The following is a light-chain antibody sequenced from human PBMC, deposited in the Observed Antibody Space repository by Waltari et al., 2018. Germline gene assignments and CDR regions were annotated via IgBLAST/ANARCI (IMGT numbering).Light chain of an antibody. V-gene: IGLV6-57*01. CDR3: QSYDTNNQGV. Sequence: NFLLTQPHSVSESPGKTVTISCTRSSGTIASNYVLWYQQRPGSSPTTVIYEDNQRPSGVPDRFSGSSDSSSNSASLTISGLKTEDEADYYCQSYDTNNQGVFGGGTKLTVL. J-gene: IGLJ3*02. CDR1: SGTIASNY. CDR2: EDN.